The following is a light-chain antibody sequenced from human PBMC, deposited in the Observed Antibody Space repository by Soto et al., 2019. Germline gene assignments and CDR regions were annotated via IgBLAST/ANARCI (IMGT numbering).Light chain of an antibody. V-gene: IGKV1-5*03. J-gene: IGKJ1*01. CDR1: QSIRSW. Sequence: DIQMTQSPSTLSASVGDRVTITCRASQSIRSWLAWYQQKPGKAPNLLIYQASNLKSGVPSRFSGSGSWTEYTPTISSLLPDDFAIYYYQQYNNYPWTFGQGTKVEIK. CDR3: QQYNNYPWT. CDR2: QAS.